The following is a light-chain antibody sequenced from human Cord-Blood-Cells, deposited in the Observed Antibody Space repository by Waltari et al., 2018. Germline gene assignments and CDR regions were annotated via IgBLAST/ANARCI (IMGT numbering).Light chain of an antibody. CDR1: QSVLYSSNNKNY. J-gene: IGKJ1*01. Sequence: DIVMTQSPDSLAVSLGERATINCKSSQSVLYSSNNKNYLAWYQQKPGQPTKLPIYWASTRESGVPERFSGSGSGTDFTLTISRLQAEDVAVYYCQQYYSTPRTFGQGTKVEIK. CDR2: WAS. CDR3: QQYYSTPRT. V-gene: IGKV4-1*01.